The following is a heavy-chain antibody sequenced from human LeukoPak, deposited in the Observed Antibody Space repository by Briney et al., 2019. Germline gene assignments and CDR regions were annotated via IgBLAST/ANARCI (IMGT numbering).Heavy chain of an antibody. J-gene: IGHJ4*02. CDR3: AREPPGY. V-gene: IGHV4-61*02. CDR1: GGSVTSGNYY. Sequence: SETLSLTCTVSGGSVTSGNYYWNWIRQPAGKGLEWIGRIYTNGGASYNPSPKSRVTISIDASKNQFSLKLSSVTAADTAVYYCAREPPGYWGQGILVTVSS. CDR2: IYTNGGA.